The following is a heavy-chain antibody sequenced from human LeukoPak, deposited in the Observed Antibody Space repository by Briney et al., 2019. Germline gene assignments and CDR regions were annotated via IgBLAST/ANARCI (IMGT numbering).Heavy chain of an antibody. CDR1: GFTSSGYW. D-gene: IGHD7-27*01. V-gene: IGHV3-7*01. CDR3: AAWGKYNY. J-gene: IGHJ4*02. Sequence: GGSLRLSCAASGFTSSGYWMNWVRQAPGKGLEWVANINLGGSAKLYVDSVKGRFTISRDNAKNSLDLQMNSLKVEDTAVYYCAAWGKYNYWGQGTLVTVSS. CDR2: INLGGSAK.